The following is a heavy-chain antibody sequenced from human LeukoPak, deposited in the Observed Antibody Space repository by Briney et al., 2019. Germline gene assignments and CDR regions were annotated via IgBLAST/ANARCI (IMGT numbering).Heavy chain of an antibody. CDR2: IYSGGST. V-gene: IGHV3-53*01. D-gene: IGHD5-18*01. Sequence: GGSLRLSCAASGFTFSSYAMHWVRQAPGKGLEWVSVIYSGGSTYYADSVKGRFTISRDNSENTLYLQMNSLRAEDTAVYYCATGMVNWAFDYWGQGTLVTVSS. CDR3: ATGMVNWAFDY. J-gene: IGHJ4*02. CDR1: GFTFSSYA.